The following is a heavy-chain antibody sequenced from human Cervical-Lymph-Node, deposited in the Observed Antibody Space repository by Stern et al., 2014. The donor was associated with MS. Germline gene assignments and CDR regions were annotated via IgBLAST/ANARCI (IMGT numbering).Heavy chain of an antibody. CDR3: ARLKVGDQDY. Sequence: QVQLVQSGAEVKKPGASVRVSCKASGYTFSNYFLNWVRQAPGQRPAWLGWINGGNGYKMYSVNFQDRITITRDTSASTAYMELSSLRSEDTAVYYCARLKVGDQDYWGQGTLVTVSS. CDR1: GYTFSNYF. CDR2: INGGNGYK. J-gene: IGHJ4*02. V-gene: IGHV1-3*01.